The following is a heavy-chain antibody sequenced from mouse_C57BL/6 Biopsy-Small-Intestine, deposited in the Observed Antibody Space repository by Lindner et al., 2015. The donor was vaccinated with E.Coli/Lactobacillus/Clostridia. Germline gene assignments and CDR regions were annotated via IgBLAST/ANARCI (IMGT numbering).Heavy chain of an antibody. J-gene: IGHJ2*01. D-gene: IGHD1-2*01. V-gene: IGHV1-18*01. CDR2: INPNSGVA. Sequence: SVKVSCKPSGYVFTSYFLAWVRQAPGQGLEWMGWINPNSGVAQSAQTFQGRISMTRDTSTSTVFLEMTTLTSADTAIYYCVRSQSFYFDKWGQGTLVTVSS. CDR1: GYVFTSYF. CDR3: VRSQSFYFDK.